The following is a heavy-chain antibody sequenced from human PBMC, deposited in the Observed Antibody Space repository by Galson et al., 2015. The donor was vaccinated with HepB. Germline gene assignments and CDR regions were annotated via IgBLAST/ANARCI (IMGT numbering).Heavy chain of an antibody. Sequence: SVKVSCKVSGYTLTELSMHWVRQAPGKGLEWMGGFDPEDGETIYAQKFQGRVTMTEDTSTDTAYMELSSLRSEDTAVYYCATADFMKSEYYDILTGYPDYGMDVWGQGTTVTVSS. CDR3: ATADFMKSEYYDILTGYPDYGMDV. V-gene: IGHV1-24*01. D-gene: IGHD3-9*01. CDR1: GYTLTELS. CDR2: FDPEDGET. J-gene: IGHJ6*02.